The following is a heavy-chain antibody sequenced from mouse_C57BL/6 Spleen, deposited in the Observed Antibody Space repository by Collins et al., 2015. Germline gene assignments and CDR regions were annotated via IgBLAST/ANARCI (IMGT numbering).Heavy chain of an antibody. CDR2: IAPEDGET. CDR3: ALYDHDDYFDF. J-gene: IGHJ2*01. D-gene: IGHD2-4*01. V-gene: IGHV14-2*01. Sequence: EDQLRQSGAEFVKAGASVKLSCTASGFNIKDYYMYWVKQRTDQGLEWIGRIAPEDGETQYAPKFQGKATIIADISSKTAYLQLSGLTSEDTAVYYCALYDHDDYFDFWGQGTALTVSS. CDR1: GFNIKDYY.